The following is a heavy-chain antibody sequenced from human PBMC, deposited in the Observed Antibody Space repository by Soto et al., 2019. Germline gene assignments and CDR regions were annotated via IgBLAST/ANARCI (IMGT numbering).Heavy chain of an antibody. J-gene: IGHJ4*02. V-gene: IGHV3-66*04. CDR1: GFSVSSNY. Sequence: EVQLVESGGGLVQPGGSLRLSCAASGFSVSSNYVSWVRQAPGKGLEWVSVVYSVGSTYYADSVKGRFTSSRDSSKNTLSLQMSSLIAEDSAVYYCAGHSHKDYWGQGALVTVSS. CDR2: VYSVGST. CDR3: AGHSHKDY.